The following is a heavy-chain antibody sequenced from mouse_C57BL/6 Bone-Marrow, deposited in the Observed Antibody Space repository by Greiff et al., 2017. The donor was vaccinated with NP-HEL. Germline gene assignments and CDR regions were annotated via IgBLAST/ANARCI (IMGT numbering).Heavy chain of an antibody. Sequence: QVTLKESGPGILQPSQTLSLTCPFSGFSLSTFGMGVGWIRQPSGKGLEWLAHIWWDDDKYYNPALKSRLTISKDTSKNQVFLKIANVDTADTATYYCARIAVYYYGSSLYYFDYWGQGTTLTVSS. CDR1: GFSLSTFGMG. D-gene: IGHD1-1*01. J-gene: IGHJ2*01. CDR3: ARIAVYYYGSSLYYFDY. V-gene: IGHV8-8*01. CDR2: IWWDDDK.